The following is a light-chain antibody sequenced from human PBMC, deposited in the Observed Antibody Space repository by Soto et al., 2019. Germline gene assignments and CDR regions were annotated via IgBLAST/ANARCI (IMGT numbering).Light chain of an antibody. CDR1: SSNIGGNT. V-gene: IGLV1-44*01. J-gene: IGLJ2*01. CDR2: NNS. CDR3: AAWDDSLSGLE. Sequence: QSVLTQPPSASGTPGQMVTISCSGSSSNIGGNTVNWYQQLPGMAPKLLIYNNSQRPSGVPDRFSGSKSGTSASLAISGLQSEDEADYYCAAWDDSLSGLEFGGGTKVTVL.